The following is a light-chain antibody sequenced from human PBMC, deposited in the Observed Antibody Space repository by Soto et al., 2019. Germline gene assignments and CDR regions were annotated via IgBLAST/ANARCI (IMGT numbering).Light chain of an antibody. Sequence: EIVLTQSPGALSLSPGERATLSCRASQSVSGYLAWYQLKPGQPPRLLIYDTSKRATGIPARFSGSGSGTDFTLTISSLEPEDFALYFCQQRVNWPRTFGQGTKVDIK. V-gene: IGKV3-11*01. J-gene: IGKJ1*01. CDR2: DTS. CDR1: QSVSGY. CDR3: QQRVNWPRT.